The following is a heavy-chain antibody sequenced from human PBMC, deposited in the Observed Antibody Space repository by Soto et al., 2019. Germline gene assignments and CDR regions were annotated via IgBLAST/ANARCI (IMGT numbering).Heavy chain of an antibody. CDR1: GFTFDDYA. J-gene: IGHJ4*02. D-gene: IGHD2-15*01. CDR2: ISWNSGSI. Sequence: GGSLRLSCAASGFTFDDYAMHWVRQAPGKGLEWVSGISWNSGSIGYADSVKGRFTISRDNAKNSLYLQMNSLRAEDTALYYCAKVPTRYCSGGSCYSGPFDYWGQGTLVTVSS. CDR3: AKVPTRYCSGGSCYSGPFDY. V-gene: IGHV3-9*01.